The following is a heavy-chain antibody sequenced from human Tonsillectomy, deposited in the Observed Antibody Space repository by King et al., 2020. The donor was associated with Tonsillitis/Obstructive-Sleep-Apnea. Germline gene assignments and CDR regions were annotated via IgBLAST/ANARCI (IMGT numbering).Heavy chain of an antibody. CDR3: ARTYGDYGYYYYYMDV. J-gene: IGHJ6*03. CDR1: GGSISSYY. D-gene: IGHD4-17*01. V-gene: IGHV4-59*01. Sequence: QLQESGPGLVKPSETLSLTCTVSGGSISSYYWSWIRQPPGKGLEWIGYIYYSGSTNYNPSLKSRVTISVDTSKNQFSLKLSSVTAADTAVYYCARTYGDYGYYYYYMDVWGKGTTVTVSS. CDR2: IYYSGST.